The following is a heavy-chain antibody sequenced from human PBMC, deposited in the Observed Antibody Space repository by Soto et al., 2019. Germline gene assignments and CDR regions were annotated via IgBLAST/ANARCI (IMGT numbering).Heavy chain of an antibody. D-gene: IGHD3-16*01. V-gene: IGHV4-4*02. CDR3: AKRRGWGGLDY. CDR1: SGTISSSNW. Sequence: SETLSLTCAVSSGTISSSNWWTWVRQPPGKGLEWIGEINQSGSPNYNPSLRSRVTISVDKSKSQFSLKLSSVTAADTAVYYGAKRRGWGGLDYGGKGTLVPFPS. J-gene: IGHJ4*02. CDR2: INQSGSP.